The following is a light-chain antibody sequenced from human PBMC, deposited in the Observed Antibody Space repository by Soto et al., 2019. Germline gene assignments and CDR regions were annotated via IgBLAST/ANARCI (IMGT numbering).Light chain of an antibody. V-gene: IGKV1-9*01. CDR3: QQLFDSPTT. CDR1: QSISTS. Sequence: DIQMTQSPSTLSASVGDRVTITCRASQSISTSLAWYQVKPGKAPKLLIYAASTLESGVPSRFSATVSGTEFSLTITSLQPEDFATYYCQQLFDSPTTFGQGTRLEIK. J-gene: IGKJ5*01. CDR2: AAS.